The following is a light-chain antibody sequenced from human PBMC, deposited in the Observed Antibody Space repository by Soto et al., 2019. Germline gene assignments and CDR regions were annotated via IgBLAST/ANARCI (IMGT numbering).Light chain of an antibody. J-gene: IGLJ3*02. V-gene: IGLV2-14*01. Sequence: QSALTQPASVSGSPGQSIAISCTGTNSDVGGYNYVSWYQQHPGKAPKLLIYDVSNRPSGVSNRFSGSKSGNMASLTISGLQAEDEADYYCSSYTSSSTWVFGGVTKLTVL. CDR3: SSYTSSSTWV. CDR2: DVS. CDR1: NSDVGGYNY.